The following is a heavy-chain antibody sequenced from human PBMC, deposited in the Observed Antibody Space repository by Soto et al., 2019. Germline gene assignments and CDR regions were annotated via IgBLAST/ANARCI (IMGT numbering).Heavy chain of an antibody. CDR3: ARGEQYSGSIFAH. CDR1: GDSVSSNSAG. Sequence: SQTLSLTCAITGDSVSSNSAGWSWVRQSPSRGLEWLGRTYYRSKWYYEYAVSVRGRITINPDTSKNQSSLQLNSVTPEDTAVYFCARGEQYSGSIFAHWGKGTLAPVPS. CDR2: TYYRSKWYY. J-gene: IGHJ4*01. D-gene: IGHD1-26*01. V-gene: IGHV6-1*01.